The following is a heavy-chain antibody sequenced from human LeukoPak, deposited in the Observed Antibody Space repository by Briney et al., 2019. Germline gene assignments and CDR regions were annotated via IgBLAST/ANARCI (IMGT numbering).Heavy chain of an antibody. Sequence: ASVKVSCKVSGYTLTELSMHWVRQAPGKGLEWMGGFDREDGETIYAQKFQGRVTMTEDTSTDTAYMELSSLRSEDTAVYYCATGGHVRVYDSSAYYGHYWGQGTLVTVSS. V-gene: IGHV1-24*01. CDR3: ATGGHVRVYDSSAYYGHY. CDR2: FDREDGET. CDR1: GYTLTELS. J-gene: IGHJ4*02. D-gene: IGHD3-22*01.